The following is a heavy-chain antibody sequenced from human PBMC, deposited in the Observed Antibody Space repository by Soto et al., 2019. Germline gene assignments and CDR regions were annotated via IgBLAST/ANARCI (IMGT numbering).Heavy chain of an antibody. CDR1: GFTFGSYG. Sequence: GGSLRLSCAASGFTFGSYGMHWVRQAPGKGLGWVAVISYDGSNKYYADSVKGRFTISRDNAKRSLYLQMMSLTAEDTAIYYCVSGGGGGLFDPLGQGTMVTVSS. D-gene: IGHD2-15*01. CDR3: VSGGGGGLFDP. J-gene: IGHJ5*02. CDR2: ISYDGSNK. V-gene: IGHV3-30*03.